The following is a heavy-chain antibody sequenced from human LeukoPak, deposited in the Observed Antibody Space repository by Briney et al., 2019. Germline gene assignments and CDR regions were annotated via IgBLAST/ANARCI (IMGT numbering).Heavy chain of an antibody. CDR1: GGTFSSYA. J-gene: IGHJ5*02. CDR2: IIPILGIA. Sequence: ASVKVSCKASGGTFSSYAISWVRQAPGQGLEWMGRIIPILGIANYAQKFQGRVTITADKSTSTAYMELSSLRSEDTAVYYCASPHSEAMGTSNWFDPWGQGTLVTVSS. V-gene: IGHV1-69*04. D-gene: IGHD5-18*01. CDR3: ASPHSEAMGTSNWFDP.